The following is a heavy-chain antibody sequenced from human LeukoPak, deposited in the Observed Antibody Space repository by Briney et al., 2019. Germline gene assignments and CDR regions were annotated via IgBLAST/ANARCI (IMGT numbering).Heavy chain of an antibody. D-gene: IGHD2-21*02. CDR1: GGSFSGYY. Sequence: SETLSLTCAVYGGSFSGYYWSWIRQPPGKGLEWIGEINHSGSTNYNPSLKSRVTISVDTSKNQFSLKLSSVTAADTAVYCCARGVVVVTATTYNWFDPWGQGTLVTVSS. CDR2: INHSGST. J-gene: IGHJ5*02. V-gene: IGHV4-34*01. CDR3: ARGVVVVTATTYNWFDP.